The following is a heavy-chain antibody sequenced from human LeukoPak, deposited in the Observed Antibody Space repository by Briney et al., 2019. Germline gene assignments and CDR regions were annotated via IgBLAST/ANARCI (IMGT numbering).Heavy chain of an antibody. Sequence: GASVKVSCKASGYTFTSYGISWVRQAPGQGLEWMGWISAYNGNTNYAQKLQGRVTMTTDTSTSTAYMELRSLRSDDTAVYYCARTELLLSRGENWFDPWGQGTLVTVSS. J-gene: IGHJ5*02. D-gene: IGHD1-26*01. CDR2: ISAYNGNT. CDR1: GYTFTSYG. V-gene: IGHV1-18*01. CDR3: ARTELLLSRGENWFDP.